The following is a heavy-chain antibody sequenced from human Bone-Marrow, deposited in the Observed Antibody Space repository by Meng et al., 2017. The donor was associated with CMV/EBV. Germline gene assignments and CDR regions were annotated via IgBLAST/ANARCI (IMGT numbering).Heavy chain of an antibody. D-gene: IGHD6-19*01. Sequence: GSLRLSCAVYGGSFSGYYWSWIRQPPGKGLEWIGEINHSGSTNYNPSLKSRVTISVDTSKNQFSLKLSSVTAADTAVYYCARSGPTNYDPGIAVAGARDPYYYYGMDVWGQGTTVTVSS. CDR3: ARSGPTNYDPGIAVAGARDPYYYYGMDV. CDR1: GGSFSGYY. V-gene: IGHV4-34*01. J-gene: IGHJ6*02. CDR2: INHSGST.